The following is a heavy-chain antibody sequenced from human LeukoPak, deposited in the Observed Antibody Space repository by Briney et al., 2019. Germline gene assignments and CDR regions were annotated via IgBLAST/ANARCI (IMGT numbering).Heavy chain of an antibody. D-gene: IGHD3-22*01. V-gene: IGHV1-8*01. CDR2: MNPNSGNT. J-gene: IGHJ5*02. CDR3: ARELTRYYDSSGQSWFDP. Sequence: ASVKVSCKASGYTFTSYDINWVRQATGQGLEWMGWMNPNSGNTGYAQKFQGRVTMTRDTSTSTVYMELSSLRSEDTAVYYCARELTRYYDSSGQSWFDPWGQGTLVTVSS. CDR1: GYTFTSYD.